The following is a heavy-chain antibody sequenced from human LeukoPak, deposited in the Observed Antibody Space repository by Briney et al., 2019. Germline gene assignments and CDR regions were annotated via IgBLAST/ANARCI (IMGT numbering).Heavy chain of an antibody. V-gene: IGHV4-4*07. CDR2: IYTSGGT. CDR3: ARDLRGDGGHFDY. CDR1: GVSISSFF. D-gene: IGHD4-23*01. J-gene: IGHJ4*02. Sequence: SETLSLTCTVSGVSISSFFWSWVRQPAGKGLEWIGGIYTSGGTNYNPSLKSRVTVSVDTSKNHFSLKLSSVTATDTAVYYCARDLRGDGGHFDYWGQGTLDTVSS.